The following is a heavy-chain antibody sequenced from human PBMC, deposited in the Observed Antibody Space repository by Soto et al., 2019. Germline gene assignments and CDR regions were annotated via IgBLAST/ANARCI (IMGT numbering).Heavy chain of an antibody. CDR2: FDPEDGET. V-gene: IGHV1-24*01. J-gene: IGHJ5*02. Sequence: ASVKVSCKVSGYTLTELSMHWVRQAPGKGLEWKGSFDPEDGETIYAQKFQGRVTMTEDTSTDTAYMELSSLRSEDTAVYYCATAGGVTVTVFGVVTAWDSNWFDPWGQGTLVTVSS. CDR3: ATAGGVTVTVFGVVTAWDSNWFDP. D-gene: IGHD3-3*01. CDR1: GYTLTELS.